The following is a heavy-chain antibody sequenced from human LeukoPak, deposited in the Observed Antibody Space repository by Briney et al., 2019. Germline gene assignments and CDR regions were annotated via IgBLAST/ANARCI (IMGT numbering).Heavy chain of an antibody. CDR2: ISRHNGNT. CDR3: ARHYYGSGSEDY. Sequence: ASVKVSCKASGYSFTSYGITWVRQAPGQGLEWMGWISRHNGNTDYAQIFRDRVTMTIDTSTSTADLELRSLIPDDTAVYYWARHYYGSGSEDYWGQGTLVTVSS. J-gene: IGHJ4*02. CDR1: GYSFTSYG. V-gene: IGHV1-18*01. D-gene: IGHD3-10*01.